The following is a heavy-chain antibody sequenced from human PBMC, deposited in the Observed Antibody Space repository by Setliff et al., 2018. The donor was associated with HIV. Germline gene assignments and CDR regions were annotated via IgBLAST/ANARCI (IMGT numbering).Heavy chain of an antibody. D-gene: IGHD3-22*01. CDR3: ARATNYHDSSNYYMDV. CDR2: INAGNGNT. V-gene: IGHV1-3*03. Sequence: GASVKVSCKASGYTFTSYAMHWVRQAPGQRLEWMGWINAGNGNTKYSQEFQGRVTITRDTSASTAYMELSSLRSEDMAVYYCARATNYHDSSNYYMDVWGKGTTVTVSS. J-gene: IGHJ6*03. CDR1: GYTFTSYA.